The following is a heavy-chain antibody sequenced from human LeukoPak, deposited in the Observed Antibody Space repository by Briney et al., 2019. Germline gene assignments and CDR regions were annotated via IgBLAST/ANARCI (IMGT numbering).Heavy chain of an antibody. V-gene: IGHV4-34*01. CDR2: INHSGST. D-gene: IGHD3-10*01. CDR3: ARLYYYGSGSPRNWFDP. CDR1: GGSFSGYY. J-gene: IGHJ5*02. Sequence: SETVSLTCAVYGGSFSGYYWSWIRQPPGKGLEWIGEINHSGSTNYNPSLKSRVTISVDTSKNQFSLKLSSVTAADTAVYYCARLYYYGSGSPRNWFDPWGQGTLVTVSS.